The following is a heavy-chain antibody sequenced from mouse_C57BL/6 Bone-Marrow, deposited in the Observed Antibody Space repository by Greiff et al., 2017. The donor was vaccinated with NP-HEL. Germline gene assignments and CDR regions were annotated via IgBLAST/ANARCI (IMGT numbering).Heavy chain of an antibody. CDR3: ARRPLIPYYFDY. CDR1: GFTFSSYG. Sequence: EVMLVESGGDLVKPGGSLKLSCAASGFTFSSYGMSWVRQTPDKRLEWVATISSGGSYTYYPDSVKGRFTISRDNAKNTLYLQMSSLKSEDTAMYYCARRPLIPYYFDYWGQGTTLTVSS. J-gene: IGHJ2*01. D-gene: IGHD1-2*01. CDR2: ISSGGSYT. V-gene: IGHV5-6*02.